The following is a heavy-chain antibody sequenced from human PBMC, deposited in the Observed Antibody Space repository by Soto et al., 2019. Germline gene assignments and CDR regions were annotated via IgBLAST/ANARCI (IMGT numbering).Heavy chain of an antibody. Sequence: SQTLSLTCAISGDSVSSNSAAWNWIRQSPSRGLEWLGRTYYRSKWYNDYAVSVKSRITINPDTSKNQFSLQLNSVTPEDTAVYYCARDLGDSSNTTRGRNWFDPWGQGTLVTVSS. CDR3: ARDLGDSSNTTRGRNWFDP. CDR2: TYYRSKWYN. V-gene: IGHV6-1*01. J-gene: IGHJ5*02. CDR1: GDSVSSNSAA. D-gene: IGHD6-13*01.